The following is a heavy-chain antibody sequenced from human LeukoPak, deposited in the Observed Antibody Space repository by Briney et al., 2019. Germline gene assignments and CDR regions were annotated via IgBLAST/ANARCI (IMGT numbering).Heavy chain of an antibody. J-gene: IGHJ4*02. D-gene: IGHD3-10*01. CDR1: GGSISSGGYS. CDR2: IYHSGST. Sequence: PSETLSLTCAVSGGSISSGGYSWSWIRQPPGKGLEWIGYIYHSGSTYYNPSLKGRVTTSVDRSKNQFSLKLSSVTAADTAVYYCAREVTGSGSYFFDYWGQGTLVTVSS. CDR3: AREVTGSGSYFFDY. V-gene: IGHV4-30-2*01.